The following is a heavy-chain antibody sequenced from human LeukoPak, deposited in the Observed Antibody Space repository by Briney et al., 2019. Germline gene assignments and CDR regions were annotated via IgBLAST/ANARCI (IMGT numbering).Heavy chain of an antibody. Sequence: PGGSLRLYCAASGFTFSSYAMSWVRQAPGKGLEWVSAISGSGGSTYYADSVKGRFTISRDNSKNTLYLQINSLRAEDTAVYYCAKDTESSMVRGVMGYWGQGTLVTVSS. D-gene: IGHD3-10*01. CDR1: GFTFSSYA. V-gene: IGHV3-23*01. CDR2: ISGSGGST. CDR3: AKDTESSMVRGVMGY. J-gene: IGHJ4*02.